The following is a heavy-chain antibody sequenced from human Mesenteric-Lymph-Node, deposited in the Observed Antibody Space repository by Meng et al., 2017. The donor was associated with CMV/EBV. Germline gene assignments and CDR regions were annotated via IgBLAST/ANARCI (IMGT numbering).Heavy chain of an antibody. CDR2: IIPIFGTA. CDR1: GGTFSSYA. V-gene: IGHV1-69*05. CDR3: AREPWELLPPNHYYYYYGMDV. D-gene: IGHD1-26*01. J-gene: IGHJ6*02. Sequence: SVKVSCKASGGTFSSYAISWVRQAPGQGLEWMGGIIPIFGTANYAQKFQGRVTITTDESTSTAYMGLSSLRSEDTAVYYCAREPWELLPPNHYYYYYGMDVWGQGTTVTVSS.